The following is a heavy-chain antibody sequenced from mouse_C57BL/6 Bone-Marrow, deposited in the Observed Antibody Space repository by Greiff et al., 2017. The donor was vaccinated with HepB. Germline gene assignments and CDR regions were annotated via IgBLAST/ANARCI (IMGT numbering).Heavy chain of an antibody. Sequence: QVQLQQSGAELVRPGASVTLSCKASGYTFTDYEMHWVKQTPVHGLEWIGAIDPETGGTAYNQKFKGKAILTADKYSSTAYMELRSLTSEDSAVYYCTRAPLYYGNYGFAYWDQGTLVTVSA. D-gene: IGHD2-1*01. J-gene: IGHJ3*01. V-gene: IGHV1-15*01. CDR1: GYTFTDYE. CDR2: IDPETGGT. CDR3: TRAPLYYGNYGFAY.